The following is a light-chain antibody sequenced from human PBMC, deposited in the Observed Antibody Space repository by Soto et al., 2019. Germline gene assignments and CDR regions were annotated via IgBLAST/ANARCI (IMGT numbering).Light chain of an antibody. CDR1: QSISSY. V-gene: IGKV1-39*01. Sequence: DIQMTQSPSCLSASVGDRVTITCRASQSISSYLNWYQQKPGKAPKLLIYAASSLQSGVPSRFSGSGSGTDFTLTISSLQPEDFATYYCQQSYSTPWTFGQGTKVDI. CDR2: AAS. J-gene: IGKJ1*01. CDR3: QQSYSTPWT.